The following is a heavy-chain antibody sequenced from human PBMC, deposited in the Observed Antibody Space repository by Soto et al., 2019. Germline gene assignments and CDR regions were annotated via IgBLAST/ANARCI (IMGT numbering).Heavy chain of an antibody. Sequence: GASLKISCKGSGYSFTSYWISWVRQMPGKGLAWMGRIDPSDSYTNYSPSFQGHVTISADKSISTAYLQWSSLKASDTAMYYCASSSLWTYYYYGMDVWGQGTTVTVSS. J-gene: IGHJ6*02. D-gene: IGHD3-3*01. CDR3: ASSSLWTYYYYGMDV. CDR2: IDPSDSYT. CDR1: GYSFTSYW. V-gene: IGHV5-10-1*01.